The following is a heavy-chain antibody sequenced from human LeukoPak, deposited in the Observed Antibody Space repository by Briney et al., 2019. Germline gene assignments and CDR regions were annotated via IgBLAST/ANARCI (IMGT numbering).Heavy chain of an antibody. CDR3: ARVWSLANYGYYYYYMDV. D-gene: IGHD1-7*01. CDR2: IIPIFGTA. J-gene: IGHJ6*03. V-gene: IGHV1-69*13. Sequence: SVKVSCXASGGTFSSYAISWVRQAPGQGLEWMGGIIPIFGTANYAQKFQGRVTITADESTSTAYMELSSLRSEDTAVYYCARVWSLANYGYYYYYMDVWGKGTTATVSS. CDR1: GGTFSSYA.